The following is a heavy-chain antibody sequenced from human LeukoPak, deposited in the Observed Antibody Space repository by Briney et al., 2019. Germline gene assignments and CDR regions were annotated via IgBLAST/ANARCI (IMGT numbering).Heavy chain of an antibody. D-gene: IGHD3-22*01. J-gene: IGHJ4*02. CDR1: GYTFTSYG. Sequence: GASVKVSCKASGYTFTSYGISWVRQAPGQGLEWMGWIGAYNGNTNYAQKLQGRVTMTTDTSTSTAYMELRSLRSDDTAVYYCARREVGRGYYDSSGYSDYWGQGTLVTVSS. CDR3: ARREVGRGYYDSSGYSDY. CDR2: IGAYNGNT. V-gene: IGHV1-18*01.